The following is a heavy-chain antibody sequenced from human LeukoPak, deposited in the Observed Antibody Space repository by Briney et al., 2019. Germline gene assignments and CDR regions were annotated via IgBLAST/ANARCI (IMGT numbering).Heavy chain of an antibody. CDR1: GGSISSRSYY. Sequence: PSETLSLTCTVTGGSISSRSYYWGWIRQPPGKALECIGSIYYSGSTYYNPPLKSRVTISVDTSKNQFSLKLSSVTAANTAVYYCASPNYYDSSGYYAWGQGTLVTVSS. CDR3: ASPNYYDSSGYYA. J-gene: IGHJ5*02. CDR2: IYYSGST. D-gene: IGHD3-22*01. V-gene: IGHV4-39*01.